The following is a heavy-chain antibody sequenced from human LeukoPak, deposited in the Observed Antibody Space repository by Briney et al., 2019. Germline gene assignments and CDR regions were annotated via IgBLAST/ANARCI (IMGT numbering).Heavy chain of an antibody. D-gene: IGHD2-2*01. J-gene: IGHJ4*02. CDR3: ARGRRASSTREGLDY. V-gene: IGHV4-30-2*01. Sequence: SQTLSLTCTVSGGSISSGGYYWSWIRQPPGKGLEWIGYIYHSGSTYYNPSLKSRVTISVDRSKNQFSLKLSSVTAADTAVYYCARGRRASSTREGLDYWGQGTLVTVSS. CDR2: IYHSGST. CDR1: GGSISSGGYY.